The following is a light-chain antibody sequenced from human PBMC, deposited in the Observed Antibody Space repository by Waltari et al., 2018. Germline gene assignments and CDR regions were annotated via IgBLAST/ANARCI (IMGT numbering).Light chain of an antibody. Sequence: ILLTQSQGPLSLSPAERATLSCRASQSISRYLAWYQQKPGQAPRLLIYGASTRATGIPDRFSGSGSGTDFSLTISGLEPEDSAVYYCQHHFRLPATFGQGTKVEIK. CDR1: QSISRY. CDR2: GAS. CDR3: QHHFRLPAT. J-gene: IGKJ1*01. V-gene: IGKV3-20*01.